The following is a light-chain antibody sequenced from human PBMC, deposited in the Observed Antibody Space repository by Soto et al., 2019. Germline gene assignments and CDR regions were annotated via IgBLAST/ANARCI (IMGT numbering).Light chain of an antibody. CDR2: GAS. Sequence: EIVLTQSPGTLSLSPGERATLSCRASQSVSSRYLAWYQQKPGQSPRLLIYGASSRATGIPDRFSGSGSGTDFTLSISRLEPEDFAVYYCQQYGSSPPYTFGQGTKLEIK. CDR3: QQYGSSPPYT. J-gene: IGKJ2*01. V-gene: IGKV3-20*01. CDR1: QSVSSRY.